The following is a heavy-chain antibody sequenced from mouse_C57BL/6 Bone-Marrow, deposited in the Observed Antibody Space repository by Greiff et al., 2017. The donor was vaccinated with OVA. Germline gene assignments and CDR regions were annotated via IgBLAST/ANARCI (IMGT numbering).Heavy chain of an antibody. V-gene: IGHV1-82*01. Sequence: QVQLQQSGPELVKPGASVKISCKASGYAFSSSWMNWVKQRPGKGLEWIGRIYPGDGDTNYNGKFKGKATLTADKSSSTAYMQLSSLTSEDSAVYFCARYYGSSYGFYFDYWGQGTTLTVSS. J-gene: IGHJ2*01. CDR3: ARYYGSSYGFYFDY. D-gene: IGHD1-1*01. CDR1: GYAFSSSW. CDR2: IYPGDGDT.